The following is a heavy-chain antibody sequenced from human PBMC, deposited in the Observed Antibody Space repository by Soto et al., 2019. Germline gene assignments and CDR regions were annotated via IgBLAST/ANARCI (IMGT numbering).Heavy chain of an antibody. CDR2: ISGSGGST. CDR1: GFTFISYG. CDR3: AKVYYYDSSGYYPFDY. D-gene: IGHD3-22*01. V-gene: IGHV3-23*01. J-gene: IGHJ4*02. Sequence: GGSLRLSCAASGFTFISYGMSWVRQAPGKGLEWVSAISGSGGSTYYADSVKGRFTISRDNSKNTLYLQMNSLRAEDTAVYYCAKVYYYDSSGYYPFDYWGQGTLVTVSS.